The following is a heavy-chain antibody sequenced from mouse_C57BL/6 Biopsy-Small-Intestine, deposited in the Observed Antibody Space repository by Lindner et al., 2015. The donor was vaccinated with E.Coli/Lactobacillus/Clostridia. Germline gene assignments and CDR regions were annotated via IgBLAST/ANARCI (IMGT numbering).Heavy chain of an antibody. J-gene: IGHJ3*01. CDR2: IWSDGSA. V-gene: IGHV2-6-1*01. Sequence: VQLQESGPGLVAPSQSLSITCTVSGFSLTNYGVHWVRQPPGKGLEWLVVIWSDGSATYNSALKSGLSISKDNSKSQVFLKMNSLQTDDTAMYYCARQEDGYYVFTYWGQGTLVTVSA. CDR1: GFSLTNYG. D-gene: IGHD2-3*01. CDR3: ARQEDGYYVFTY.